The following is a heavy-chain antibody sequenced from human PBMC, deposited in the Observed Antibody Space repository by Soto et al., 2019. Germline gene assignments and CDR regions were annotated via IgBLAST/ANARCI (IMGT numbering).Heavy chain of an antibody. V-gene: IGHV3-23*01. D-gene: IGHD2-2*01. CDR2: ISGSGGST. J-gene: IGHJ5*02. Sequence: EVQLLESGGGLVQPGGSLRLSCAASGFTFSSYAMSWVRQAPGKGLEWVSAISGSGGSTYYADSVKGRFTISRDNSKNTLYLQMNILRAEDTAVYYCAKDSPETVVPSALGVDWFDPWGQGTLVTVSS. CDR3: AKDSPETVVPSALGVDWFDP. CDR1: GFTFSSYA.